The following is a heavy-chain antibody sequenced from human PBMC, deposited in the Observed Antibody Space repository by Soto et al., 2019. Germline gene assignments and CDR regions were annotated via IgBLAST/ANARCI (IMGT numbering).Heavy chain of an antibody. CDR3: AKYGDTMAANWFAH. J-gene: IGHJ5*02. Sequence: ASVKVSCKASGYIFTTYSIAWVRQAPGQGLEWMGWISAYNGNTNYAQKFQGRVTMTTDTSTNTAYMELRSLRSDDTAVYFCAKYGDTMAANWFAHWGQGTLVTVSS. CDR1: GYIFTTYS. CDR2: ISAYNGNT. V-gene: IGHV1-18*01. D-gene: IGHD3-10*01.